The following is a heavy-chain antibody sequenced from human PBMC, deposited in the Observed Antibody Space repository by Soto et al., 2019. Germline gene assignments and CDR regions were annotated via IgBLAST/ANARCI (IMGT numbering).Heavy chain of an antibody. CDR2: INPNSGGT. V-gene: IGHV1-2*04. Sequence: DSVKVSCKASGYTFTGYFMHWMRQAPGQGLEWMGWINPNSGGTNYAQQFQGWVTMTRDTSISTAYMELSRLRSDDTAVYYCARDSSGYLYGLDVWGQGTTVTVSS. D-gene: IGHD3-22*01. J-gene: IGHJ6*02. CDR1: GYTFTGYF. CDR3: ARDSSGYLYGLDV.